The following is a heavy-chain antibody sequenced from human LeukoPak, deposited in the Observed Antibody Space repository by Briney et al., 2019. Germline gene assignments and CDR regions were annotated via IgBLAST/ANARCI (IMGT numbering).Heavy chain of an antibody. V-gene: IGHV1-58*01. CDR3: AAPGQLVRDWYFDL. CDR2: IVVGSGNT. D-gene: IGHD6-13*01. Sequence: ASLKVSCKASGFPFTNSAVQWVRQARGQRLEWIGWIVVGSGNTNYAQKFQERVTITRDMSTSTAYMELSSLRSEDTAVYYCAAPGQLVRDWYFDLWGRGTLVTVSS. J-gene: IGHJ2*01. CDR1: GFPFTNSA.